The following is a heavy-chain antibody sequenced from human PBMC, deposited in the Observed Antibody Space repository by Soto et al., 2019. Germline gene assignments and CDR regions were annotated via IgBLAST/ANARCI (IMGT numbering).Heavy chain of an antibody. CDR1: GVSIRSGGYY. V-gene: IGHV4-31*03. CDR3: ARQNPYSSGSYYFDF. CDR2: IYYNGSP. D-gene: IGHD6-19*01. J-gene: IGHJ4*02. Sequence: LSLTCTGSGVSIRSGGYYWSWIRQHPGKGLEWIGYIYYNGSPYYNPSLKSRVTISVDPSKNRFSLDLNSVTAADTAVYYCARQNPYSSGSYYFDFWGQGALVTVSS.